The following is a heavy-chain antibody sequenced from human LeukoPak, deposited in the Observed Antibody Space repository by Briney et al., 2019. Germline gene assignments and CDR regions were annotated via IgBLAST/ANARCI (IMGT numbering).Heavy chain of an antibody. CDR1: GYTFTGSF. CDR2: INPNSGGT. CDR3: ARDKEGRTSCEWLLAPWFDP. Sequence: GASVTVSCTTSGYTFTGSFLHWVRQAPGQGLGGLGWINPNSGGTKYAQKFQGRVTMTRDTSISTAYMEVSRLRSDDTAVDYFARDKEGRTSCEWLLAPWFDPWGQGTLVTVSS. D-gene: IGHD3-3*01. V-gene: IGHV1-2*02. J-gene: IGHJ5*02.